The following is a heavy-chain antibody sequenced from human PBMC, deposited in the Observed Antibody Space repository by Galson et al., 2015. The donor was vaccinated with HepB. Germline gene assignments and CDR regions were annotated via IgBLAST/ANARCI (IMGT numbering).Heavy chain of an antibody. Sequence: QSGAEVKKPGESLKISCKGSGYSFTSYWIGWVRQMPGKGLEWMGIIYPGDSDTRYSPSFQGQVTISVDKSISTAYLQWSSLRAEDTAVYYCASLYPSPTYCSSTSCYKGHNYFYYGMDVWGQGTTVSVSS. V-gene: IGHV5-51*01. J-gene: IGHJ6*02. CDR3: ASLYPSPTYCSSTSCYKGHNYFYYGMDV. D-gene: IGHD2-2*02. CDR1: GYSFTSYW. CDR2: IYPGDSDT.